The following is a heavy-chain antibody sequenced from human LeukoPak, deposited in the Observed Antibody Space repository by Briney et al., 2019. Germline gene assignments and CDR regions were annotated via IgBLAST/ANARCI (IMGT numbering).Heavy chain of an antibody. J-gene: IGHJ3*02. V-gene: IGHV5-51*01. Sequence: GESLKISCKGSGYSFTSYWIGWVRQMPGKGLEWMGIIYPGDSDTRYSPSFQGQVTISADKSISTAYLQWSSLKASDTAMYYCARVPAAILDGSAFDIWGQGTMVTVSS. CDR2: IYPGDSDT. CDR1: GYSFTSYW. CDR3: ARVPAAILDGSAFDI. D-gene: IGHD2-2*02.